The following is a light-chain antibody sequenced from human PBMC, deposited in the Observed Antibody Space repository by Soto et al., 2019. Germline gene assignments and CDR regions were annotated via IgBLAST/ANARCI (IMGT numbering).Light chain of an antibody. V-gene: IGLV2-14*01. Sequence: SALNQPPSAYGAPGGSVAISCTGTSSDVGGYKYVSWYQQHPDKAPKLMIYDVSNRPSGVSNRFSGSKSGNTASLTISGLQAEDEADYYCSSYSSSSTNYVFGTVTKAPS. CDR1: SSDVGGYKY. CDR3: SSYSSSSTNYV. J-gene: IGLJ1*01. CDR2: DVS.